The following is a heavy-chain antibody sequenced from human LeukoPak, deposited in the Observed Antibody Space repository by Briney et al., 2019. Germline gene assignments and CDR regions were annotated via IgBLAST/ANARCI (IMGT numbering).Heavy chain of an antibody. D-gene: IGHD2-2*01. CDR2: IYTSGST. V-gene: IGHV4-4*07. Sequence: SETLSLTCTVSGGSIGDYYWSWIRQPAGKGLEWIGRIYTSGSTNYNPSLKSRVTMSVDTSKNQFSLKLSSVTAADTAVYYCARDWGYCSSTSCYLYYYYYMDVWGKGTTVTVSS. CDR1: GGSIGDYY. J-gene: IGHJ6*03. CDR3: ARDWGYCSSTSCYLYYYYYMDV.